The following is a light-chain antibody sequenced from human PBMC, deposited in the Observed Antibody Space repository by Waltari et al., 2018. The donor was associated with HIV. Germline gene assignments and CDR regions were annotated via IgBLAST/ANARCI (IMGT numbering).Light chain of an antibody. CDR2: EVS. V-gene: IGLV2-14*01. CDR1: RSDVGGYNF. J-gene: IGLJ3*02. CDR3: SSYTGSSSVV. Sequence: QSALTPPASVSGSPGQSIPISCPGARSDVGGYNFVPWYQQHPGKAPKLMIYEVSNRPSGVSNRFSGSKSGNTASLTISGLRAEDEADYYCSSYTGSSSVVFGGGTKLTVL.